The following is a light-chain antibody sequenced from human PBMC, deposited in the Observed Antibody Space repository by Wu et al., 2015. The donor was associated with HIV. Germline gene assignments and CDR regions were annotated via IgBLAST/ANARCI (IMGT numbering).Light chain of an antibody. CDR3: QHRSNWPA. Sequence: EIVLTQSPGTLSLSPGERATLSCRASQSVSSNYLAWYQQKPGQTPRLLIYGASTRATGIPARFSGSGSGTDFTLTISSLEPEDFAVYYCQHRSNWPAFGQGTKVEIQ. CDR2: GAS. V-gene: IGKV3D-20*02. J-gene: IGKJ1*01. CDR1: QSVSSNY.